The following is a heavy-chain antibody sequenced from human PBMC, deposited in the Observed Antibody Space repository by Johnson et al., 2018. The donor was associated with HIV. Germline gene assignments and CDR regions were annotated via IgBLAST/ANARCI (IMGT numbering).Heavy chain of an antibody. CDR1: GFTFSDYY. D-gene: IGHD5-12*01. J-gene: IGHJ3*02. CDR2: IYSGGST. Sequence: MPLVESGGGLVKPGGSLRLSCAASGFTFSDYYLSWIRQAPGKGLEWVSVIYSGGSTYYADYVKGRFTIPRDNSKNTLYLQMNGLRAEDTAVYYCASNNIVATVGPLGAFDIWGQGTMVTVSS. V-gene: IGHV3-66*01. CDR3: ASNNIVATVGPLGAFDI.